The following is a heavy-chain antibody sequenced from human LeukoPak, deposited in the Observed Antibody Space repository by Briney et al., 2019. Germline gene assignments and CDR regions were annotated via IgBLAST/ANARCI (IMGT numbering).Heavy chain of an antibody. CDR2: TSGSGGNT. CDR1: GFTLRSYD. V-gene: IGHV3-23*01. Sequence: GGSLRLSCAASGFTLRSYDMSWVRQAPGKGLEWVAATSGSGGNTYYADSVKGRFTIPRDNSKNTLYLQMNSLRAEDTAVYCCAKEYSGYDFDYWGQGTLVTVSS. J-gene: IGHJ4*02. D-gene: IGHD5-12*01. CDR3: AKEYSGYDFDY.